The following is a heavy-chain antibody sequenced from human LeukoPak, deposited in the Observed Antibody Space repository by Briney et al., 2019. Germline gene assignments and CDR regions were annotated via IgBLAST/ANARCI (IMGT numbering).Heavy chain of an antibody. Sequence: GGSLTLSCAASGFPFSTYAMYWVRQAPGKGLEWVSVMSYDGSNKYHADSVKGRFTISRDNSKNALYLQMNSLRAEDTAVYYCARGSPPDYWGQGTLVTVSS. CDR2: MSYDGSNK. J-gene: IGHJ4*02. V-gene: IGHV3-30*04. CDR3: ARGSPPDY. CDR1: GFPFSTYA.